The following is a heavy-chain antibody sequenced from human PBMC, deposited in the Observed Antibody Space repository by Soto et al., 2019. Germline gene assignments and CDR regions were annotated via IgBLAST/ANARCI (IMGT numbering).Heavy chain of an antibody. Sequence: SLVKVSCKASGGTLSIYASSCLSHTPGQGLEWMGEIIPIFGTANYAQKFQGRVTITADESTSTAYMELSSLRSEDTAVYYCARDRDAGSGYSAHWFDPWGHGTLVPVSP. J-gene: IGHJ5*02. D-gene: IGHD3-22*01. CDR3: ARDRDAGSGYSAHWFDP. CDR1: GGTLSIYA. V-gene: IGHV1-69*13. CDR2: IIPIFGTA.